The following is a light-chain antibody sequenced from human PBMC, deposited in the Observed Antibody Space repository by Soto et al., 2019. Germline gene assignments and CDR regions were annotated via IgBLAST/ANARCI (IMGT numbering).Light chain of an antibody. CDR2: SNN. CDR3: STWDDSLNGVV. J-gene: IGLJ2*01. CDR1: SSNIGSNT. V-gene: IGLV1-44*01. Sequence: QSVLTQPPSASGPPGQRVTISCSGSSSNIGSNTVTWYQQLPGTAPKLLIYSNNQRPSGLPDRFSGSKSGTSASLAISGLQSEDEADYYCSTWDDSLNGVVFGGGTKVTVL.